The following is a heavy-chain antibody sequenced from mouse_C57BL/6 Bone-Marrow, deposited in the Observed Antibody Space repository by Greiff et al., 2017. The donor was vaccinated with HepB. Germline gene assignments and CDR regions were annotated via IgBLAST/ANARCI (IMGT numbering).Heavy chain of an antibody. D-gene: IGHD2-4*01. Sequence: VQLQQPGAELVKPGASVKLSCKASGYTFTSYWMHWVKQRPGQGLEWIGMIHPNSGSTNYNEKFKSKATLTVDKSSSTAYMQLSSLTSEDSAVYCCARFRDYDGAWFAYWGQGTLVTVSA. J-gene: IGHJ3*01. V-gene: IGHV1-64*01. CDR1: GYTFTSYW. CDR3: ARFRDYDGAWFAY. CDR2: IHPNSGST.